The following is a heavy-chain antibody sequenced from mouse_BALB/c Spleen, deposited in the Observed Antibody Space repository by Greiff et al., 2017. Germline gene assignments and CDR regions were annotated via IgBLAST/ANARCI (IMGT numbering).Heavy chain of an antibody. V-gene: IGHV5-6*02. J-gene: IGHJ4*01. CDR1: GFTFSSYG. Sequence: DVMLVESGGDLVKPGGSLKLSCAASGFTFSSYGMSWVRQTPDKRLEWVATISSGGSYTYYPDSVKGRFTISRDNAKNTLYLQMSSLKSEDTAMYYCARQTGTSDYAMDYWGQGTSVTVS. CDR3: ARQTGTSDYAMDY. D-gene: IGHD4-1*01. CDR2: ISSGGSYT.